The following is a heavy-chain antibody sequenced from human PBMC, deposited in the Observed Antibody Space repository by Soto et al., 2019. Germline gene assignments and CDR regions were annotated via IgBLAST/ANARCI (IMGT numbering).Heavy chain of an antibody. V-gene: IGHV5-10-1*01. CDR2: IDPSDSYT. J-gene: IGHJ3*02. CDR1: GYSFTSYW. Sequence: PVESLKISCMGSGYSFTSYWISWVLQMPGKGLEWMGRIDPSDSYTNYSPSFQGHVTISADKSISTAYLQWSSLKASDTAMYYCARRHDYDGGAFDIWGQGTMVTVSS. CDR3: ARRHDYDGGAFDI. D-gene: IGHD3-16*01.